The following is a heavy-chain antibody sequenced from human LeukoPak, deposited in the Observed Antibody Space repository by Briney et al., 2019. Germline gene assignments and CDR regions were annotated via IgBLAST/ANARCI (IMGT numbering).Heavy chain of an antibody. CDR1: GFTFSDYY. CDR2: ISSSGSTI. D-gene: IGHD3-10*01. CDR3: ASQNPSYGSGNWFDP. V-gene: IGHV3-11*01. J-gene: IGHJ5*02. Sequence: GGSLRLSCAASGFTFSDYYMSWIRQAPGKGLEGVSYISSSGSTIYYADSVKGRFTISRDNAKNSLYLQMNILRAEDTAVYYCASQNPSYGSGNWFDPWGQGTLVTVSS.